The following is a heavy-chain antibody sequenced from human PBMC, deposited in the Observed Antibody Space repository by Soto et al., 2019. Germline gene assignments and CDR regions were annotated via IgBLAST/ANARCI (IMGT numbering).Heavy chain of an antibody. CDR3: AKDRRSFGLVGYYFDY. D-gene: IGHD2-2*01. Sequence: GGSLRLSCAASGFTFDDYAMHWVRQAPGKGLEWVSGISWNSGSIGYADSVKGRFTISRDNAKNSLYLQMNSLRAEDTALYYCAKDRRSFGLVGYYFDYWGQGTLVTVSS. J-gene: IGHJ4*02. V-gene: IGHV3-9*01. CDR2: ISWNSGSI. CDR1: GFTFDDYA.